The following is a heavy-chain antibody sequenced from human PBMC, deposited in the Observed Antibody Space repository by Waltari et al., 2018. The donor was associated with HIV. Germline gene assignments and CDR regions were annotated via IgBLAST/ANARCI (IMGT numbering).Heavy chain of an antibody. D-gene: IGHD1-1*01. Sequence: EVQLVESGGGLVTPGGSLGLVCAISGFSFRSYPMHWVRQAPGKGLEWVSSITAGSSYRNYADSVKGRFTISRDNAKNSLYLQMNSLRGEDTAVYYCARASHGTTPYFDNWGQGTLVTVSS. CDR3: ARASHGTTPYFDN. CDR1: GFSFRSYP. CDR2: ITAGSSYR. J-gene: IGHJ4*02. V-gene: IGHV3-21*01.